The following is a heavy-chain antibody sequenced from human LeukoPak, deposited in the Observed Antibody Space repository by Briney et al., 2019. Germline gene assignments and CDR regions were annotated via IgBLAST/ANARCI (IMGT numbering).Heavy chain of an antibody. D-gene: IGHD2-2*01. Sequence: SETLSLTCAVYGGSFSGYYWSWIRQPPGKGLEWIGEINHSGSTNYNPSLKSRVTISVDTSKNQFSLKLSSVTAADTAVYYCARVRGYQRSKRWFDPWGQGTLVTVSS. CDR2: INHSGST. CDR1: GGSFSGYY. CDR3: ARVRGYQRSKRWFDP. V-gene: IGHV4-34*01. J-gene: IGHJ5*02.